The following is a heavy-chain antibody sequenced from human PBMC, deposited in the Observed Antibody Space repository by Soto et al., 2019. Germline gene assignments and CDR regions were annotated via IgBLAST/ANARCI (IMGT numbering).Heavy chain of an antibody. CDR1: GGSINSDEFY. Sequence: QVQLQESGPGLVKPSQTLSLTCSLSGGSINSDEFYWTWIRQSPGKGLEWIGYIYSSGRTHYNPSLKSRINISLDTSNNLLSLRLSSVTAADTAVYYCARMALHLGELSRNWFDPWGRGTRVTVSS. D-gene: IGHD3-16*02. CDR2: IYSSGRT. CDR3: ARMALHLGELSRNWFDP. V-gene: IGHV4-31*03. J-gene: IGHJ5*02.